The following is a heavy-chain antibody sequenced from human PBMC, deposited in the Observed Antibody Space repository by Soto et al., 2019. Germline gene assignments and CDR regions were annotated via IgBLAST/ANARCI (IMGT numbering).Heavy chain of an antibody. D-gene: IGHD2-2*01. CDR2: IYYSGST. CDR3: AREGALVPAH. Sequence: SETLSLTCTVSGGSVSSSSYYWSWIRQPPGKGLEWIGYIYYSGSTNYNPSLKSRVTISVDTSKNQFSLKLRSVTAADTAVYYCAREGALVPAHWGQGALVTVSS. V-gene: IGHV4-61*01. J-gene: IGHJ4*02. CDR1: GGSVSSSSYY.